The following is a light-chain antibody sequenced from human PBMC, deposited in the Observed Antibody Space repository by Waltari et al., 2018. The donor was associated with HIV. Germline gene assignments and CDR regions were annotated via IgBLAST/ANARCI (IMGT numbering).Light chain of an antibody. CDR3: MQALQIPRT. V-gene: IGKV2-28*01. J-gene: IGKJ4*01. Sequence: VMSQSPLSLPVAPGEPASISCRSRQSLRQSSGRNYLDWYLQKPGQSPQLLIYLASHRAPGVPDRISGRGSGTDFTLKISRVEADDVVVYYCMQALQIPRTFGGGTKVEIK. CDR1: QSLRQSSGRNY. CDR2: LAS.